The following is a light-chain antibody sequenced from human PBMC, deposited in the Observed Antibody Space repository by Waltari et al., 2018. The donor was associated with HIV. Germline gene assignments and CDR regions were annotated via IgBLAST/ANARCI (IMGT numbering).Light chain of an antibody. Sequence: QSVLTQPPSASGTPGQRVTISCSGSSSNIGSNYVNWYRHVPGTAPELLMYRTNQRPAGVPDRFSASKSGTSASLAITGPQSEDEAHDYCAAWDDSLSRPVFGGGTRLTVL. CDR3: AAWDDSLSRPV. CDR2: RTN. CDR1: SSNIGSNY. J-gene: IGLJ3*02. V-gene: IGLV1-47*01.